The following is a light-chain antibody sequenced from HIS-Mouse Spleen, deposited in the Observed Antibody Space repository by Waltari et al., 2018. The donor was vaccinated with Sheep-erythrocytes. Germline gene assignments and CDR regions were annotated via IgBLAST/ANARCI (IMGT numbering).Light chain of an antibody. CDR1: QGISSY. V-gene: IGKV1-9*01. J-gene: IGKJ2*01. CDR3: QQLNSYPHT. Sequence: IQLTQSPSFLSASVGDRFTITCRASQGISSYLAWYQQKPGKAPKRLIYAASTLQSGVPSRFSGSGSGTEFTLTISSLQPEDFATYYCQQLNSYPHTFGQGTKLEIK. CDR2: AAS.